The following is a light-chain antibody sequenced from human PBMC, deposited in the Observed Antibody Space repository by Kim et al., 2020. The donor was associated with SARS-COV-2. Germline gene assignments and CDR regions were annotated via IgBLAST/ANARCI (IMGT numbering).Light chain of an antibody. V-gene: IGLV2-14*03. CDR3: SSYTSSSTLG. J-gene: IGLJ3*02. CDR1: SSDVGGYNY. Sequence: QSALTQPASVSGSPGQSITISCTGTSSDVGGYNYVSWYQQHPGEAPKLMIYDVSNRPSGVSNRFSGSKSGNTASLTISGLQAEDEADYYCSSYTSSSTLGFGGGTQLTVL. CDR2: DVS.